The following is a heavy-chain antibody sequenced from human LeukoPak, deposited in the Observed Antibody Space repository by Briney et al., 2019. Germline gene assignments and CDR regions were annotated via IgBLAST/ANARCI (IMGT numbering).Heavy chain of an antibody. D-gene: IGHD3-16*01. CDR2: ISYSGST. V-gene: IGHV4-59*12. J-gene: IGHJ6*03. CDR1: GGSITSYY. Sequence: PSETLSLTCAVSGGSITSYYWTWIRQPPGKGLEWIGYISYSGSTNYNPSLKSRVFISIGTSNNQLSLRLSSVTAADTAVYYCARNGDDNGHYYHYYMDVWGKGTTVTVSS. CDR3: ARNGDDNGHYYHYYMDV.